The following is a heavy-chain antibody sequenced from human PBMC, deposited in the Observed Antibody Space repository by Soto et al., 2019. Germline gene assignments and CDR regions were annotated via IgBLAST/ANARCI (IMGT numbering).Heavy chain of an antibody. D-gene: IGHD5-18*01. CDR1: GFTFNTYG. V-gene: IGHV3-30*18. CDR2: ISSDGSNK. J-gene: IGHJ4*02. CDR3: AKDIVRYTYGACDY. Sequence: QVQLVESGGAVVQPGKSLRLSCAASGFTFNTYGMYWVRQAPGKGLEWVAAISSDGSNKYHADSVKGRFTISRDNSKNTLYLQMNSLRVEDTAVYYCAKDIVRYTYGACDYWGQGALVTVSS.